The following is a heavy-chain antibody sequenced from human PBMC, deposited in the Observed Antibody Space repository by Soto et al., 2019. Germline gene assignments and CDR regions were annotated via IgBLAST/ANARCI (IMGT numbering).Heavy chain of an antibody. CDR2: IIPILGIA. D-gene: IGHD3-10*01. J-gene: IGHJ5*02. V-gene: IGHV1-69*02. Sequence: QVQLVQSGAEVKKPGSSVKVSCKASGGTFSSYTISWVRQAPGQGLEWMGRIIPILGIANYAQKFQGRVTITADKSTSTAYMELSSLRSEDTAVYYCARQDGSGSYYSSWGQGTLVTVSS. CDR3: ARQDGSGSYYSS. CDR1: GGTFSSYT.